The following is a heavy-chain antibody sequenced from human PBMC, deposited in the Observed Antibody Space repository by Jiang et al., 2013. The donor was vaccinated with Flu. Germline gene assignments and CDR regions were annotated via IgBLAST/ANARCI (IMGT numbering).Heavy chain of an antibody. V-gene: IGHV1-24*01. J-gene: IGHJ4*02. CDR1: GYTLTELS. D-gene: IGHD6-13*01. CDR2: FDPEDGET. CDR3: ATDVYSSSWSGIGY. Sequence: GASVKVSCKVSGYTLTELSMHWVRQAPGKGLEWMGGFDPEDGETIYAQKFQGRVTMTEDTSTDTAYMELSSLRSEDTAVYYCATDVYSSSWSGIGYWGQGTLVTVSS.